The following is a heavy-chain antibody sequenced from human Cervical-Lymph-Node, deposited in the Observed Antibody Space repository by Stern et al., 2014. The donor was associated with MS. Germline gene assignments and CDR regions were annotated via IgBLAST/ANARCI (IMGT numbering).Heavy chain of an antibody. CDR2: ISGSGGSI. V-gene: IGHV3-23*04. CDR1: GFTFNTYA. J-gene: IGHJ6*02. CDR3: AKQYFDSSGYSYYYGMDV. Sequence: EVQLVESGGDLVQPGGSLRLSCAASGFTFNTYAMNWVRQAPGQGLEWDSTISGSGGSIYYAGSVKGRFNISRDNSENTLYLQMHSLRAEDTAIYYCAKQYFDSSGYSYYYGMDVWGQGTTVTFSS. D-gene: IGHD3-22*01.